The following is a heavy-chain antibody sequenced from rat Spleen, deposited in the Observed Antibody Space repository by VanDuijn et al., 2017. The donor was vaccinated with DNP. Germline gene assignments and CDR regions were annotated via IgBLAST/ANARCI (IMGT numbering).Heavy chain of an antibody. CDR3: TLPTGAS. V-gene: IGHV5-58*01. Sequence: EVQLVETGGGLVQPGRSLKLSCVASGFTFSSYWMYWIRQAPGKGLEWVASIYTDGGSTYYRDSVKGRFTISRDNSKSTLYLQMDSLRSEDTATYYCTLPTGASWGQGVMVTVSS. D-gene: IGHD5-1*01. CDR2: IYTDGGST. J-gene: IGHJ2*01. CDR1: GFTFSSYW.